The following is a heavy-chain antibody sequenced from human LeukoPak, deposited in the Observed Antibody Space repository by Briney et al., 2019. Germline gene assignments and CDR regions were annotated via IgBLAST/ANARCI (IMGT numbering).Heavy chain of an antibody. D-gene: IGHD4-17*01. CDR2: VSGSGGIT. J-gene: IGHJ4*02. CDR1: GFAFSGFA. Sequence: GGSLRLSCSASGFAFSGFAMGWVRQAPGKGLEWVSSVSGSGGITYYADSVEGRFTISRDNSKNTLYLQMSSLGVDDTALYYCARGRGGDYVPSRFDNWGQGTLATVSS. V-gene: IGHV3-23*01. CDR3: ARGRGGDYVPSRFDN.